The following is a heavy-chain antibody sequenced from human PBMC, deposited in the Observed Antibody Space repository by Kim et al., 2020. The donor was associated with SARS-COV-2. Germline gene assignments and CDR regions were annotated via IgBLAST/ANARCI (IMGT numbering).Heavy chain of an antibody. CDR3: ARGHSTSGYDY. V-gene: IGHV4-34*13. Sequence: NDNPTLQGRVTLSVDTSNNQFSLRLSSVTAADTAIYYCARGHSTSGYDYWGQGALVTVSS. D-gene: IGHD2-2*01. J-gene: IGHJ4*02.